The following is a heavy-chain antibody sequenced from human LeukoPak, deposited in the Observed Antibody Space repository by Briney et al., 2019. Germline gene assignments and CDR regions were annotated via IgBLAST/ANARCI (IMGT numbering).Heavy chain of an antibody. CDR3: AKGAGDTNWFDP. CDR2: TYYRSKWFN. CDR1: GDSVSSNTAA. V-gene: IGHV6-1*01. J-gene: IGHJ5*02. D-gene: IGHD2-21*01. Sequence: SQTPSLTCAISGDSVSSNTAAWNWIRQSPSRGLEWLGGTYYRSKWFNHYALSVKSRIIINPDTSKNQFSLHLNSVTPEDTAVYYCAKGAGDTNWFDPWGQGTLVTVSS.